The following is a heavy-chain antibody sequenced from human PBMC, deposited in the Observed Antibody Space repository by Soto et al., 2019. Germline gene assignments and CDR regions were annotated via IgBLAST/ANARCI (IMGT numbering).Heavy chain of an antibody. Sequence: VQLVESGGGLVQPGGSLRLSCAASGFTFSSYAMSWVRQAPGKGLEWVSAISGSGGSTYYADSVKGRFTISRDNSKNTLYLQMNSLRAEDTAVYYCAKDNYYDSSGYSNYFDYWGQGTLVTVSS. CDR2: ISGSGGST. J-gene: IGHJ4*02. CDR3: AKDNYYDSSGYSNYFDY. V-gene: IGHV3-23*04. CDR1: GFTFSSYA. D-gene: IGHD3-22*01.